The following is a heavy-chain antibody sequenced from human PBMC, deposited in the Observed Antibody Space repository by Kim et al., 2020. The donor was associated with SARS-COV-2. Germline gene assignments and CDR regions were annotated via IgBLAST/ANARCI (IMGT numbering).Heavy chain of an antibody. CDR3: AREATAMSLVFDY. Sequence: YAQKFQGRVTITADESTSTAYMELSSLRSEDTAVYYCAREATAMSLVFDYWGQGTLVTVSS. J-gene: IGHJ4*02. V-gene: IGHV1-69*01. D-gene: IGHD1-26*01.